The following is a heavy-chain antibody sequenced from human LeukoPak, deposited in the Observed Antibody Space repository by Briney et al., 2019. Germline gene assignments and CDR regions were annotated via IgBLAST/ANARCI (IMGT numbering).Heavy chain of an antibody. J-gene: IGHJ4*02. CDR2: IYSGGST. CDR3: AKDVRDSSSSGVYFDY. D-gene: IGHD6-6*01. Sequence: GGSLRLSCAASGFTVSSNYMSWVCQAPGKGLEWVSVIYSGGSTYYADSVKGRFTISRDNSKNTLYLQMNSLRAEDTAVYYCAKDVRDSSSSGVYFDYWGQGTLVTVSS. CDR1: GFTVSSNY. V-gene: IGHV3-53*01.